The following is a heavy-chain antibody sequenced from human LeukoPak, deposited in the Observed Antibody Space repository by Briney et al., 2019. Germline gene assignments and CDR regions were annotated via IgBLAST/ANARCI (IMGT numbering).Heavy chain of an antibody. D-gene: IGHD5-18*01. CDR2: ISAYNGNT. CDR1: GYKFTSYG. J-gene: IGHJ5*02. CDR3: ARVDTAMVLGGNWFDP. Sequence: ASVKVSCKASGYKFTSYGISWVRQAPGPGLEWMGWISAYNGNTNYAQKLQGRVTMTTDTSTSTAYMELRSLRSDDTAVYYCARVDTAMVLGGNWFDPWGQGTLVTVSS. V-gene: IGHV1-18*01.